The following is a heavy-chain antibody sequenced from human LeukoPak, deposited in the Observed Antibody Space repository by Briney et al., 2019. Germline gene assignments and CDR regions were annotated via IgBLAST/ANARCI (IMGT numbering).Heavy chain of an antibody. CDR2: IKQDGSEK. J-gene: IGHJ5*02. CDR1: GFTFSNYL. CDR3: ARGGAPYCSSTSCYEDRFDP. Sequence: PGGSLRLSCAASGFTFSNYLMSWVRQAPGKGLEWVANIKQDGSEKYYVDSVKGRFTISRDNAKNSLYLQMISLRAEDTAVYYCARGGAPYCSSTSCYEDRFDPWGQGTLVTVSS. V-gene: IGHV3-7*05. D-gene: IGHD2-2*01.